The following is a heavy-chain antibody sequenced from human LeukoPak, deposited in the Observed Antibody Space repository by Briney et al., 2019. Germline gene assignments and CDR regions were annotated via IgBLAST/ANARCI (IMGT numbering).Heavy chain of an antibody. CDR3: ARVAPFGAVKYFDY. Sequence: SETLSLTCTVSGGSISSYYWSWIRQPAGKGLEWIGRIYTSGSTNYNPSLKSRVTMSVDTSKNQFSLKLSSVTAADTAVYYCARVAPFGAVKYFDYWGQGTLVTVSS. CDR2: IYTSGST. D-gene: IGHD3-3*01. J-gene: IGHJ4*02. CDR1: GGSISSYY. V-gene: IGHV4-4*07.